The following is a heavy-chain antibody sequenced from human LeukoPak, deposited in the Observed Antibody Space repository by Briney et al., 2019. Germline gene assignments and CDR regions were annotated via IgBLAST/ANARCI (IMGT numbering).Heavy chain of an antibody. Sequence: PGGSLRLSCTASGFTLGDYYMNWLRQAPGKGPEWVSYISNSGSTIYYADYVKGRFTVSRDNTKNSLYLQMNSLRAEDTAVYFCARDKSHGGMDVWGRGTTVTVSS. CDR1: GFTLGDYY. CDR2: ISNSGSTI. V-gene: IGHV3-11*01. J-gene: IGHJ6*02. CDR3: ARDKSHGGMDV.